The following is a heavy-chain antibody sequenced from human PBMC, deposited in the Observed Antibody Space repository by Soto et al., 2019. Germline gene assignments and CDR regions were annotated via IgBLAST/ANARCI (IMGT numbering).Heavy chain of an antibody. V-gene: IGHV3-30*18. CDR2: ISYHGSNK. CDR3: AKAMGGYYYDSSGYSSYYGMDV. Sequence: QVQLVESGGGVVQPGRSLRLSCAASGFTFSSYGMHWVRQAPGKGREWVAVISYHGSNKDYADSVKGRFTISRDNSKNTLYLQMNSLRAEDTAVYYCAKAMGGYYYDSSGYSSYYGMDVWGQGTTVTVSS. J-gene: IGHJ6*02. CDR1: GFTFSSYG. D-gene: IGHD3-22*01.